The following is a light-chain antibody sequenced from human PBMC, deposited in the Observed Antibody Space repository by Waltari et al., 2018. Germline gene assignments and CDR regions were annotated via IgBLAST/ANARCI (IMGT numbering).Light chain of an antibody. Sequence: IQLTQSPSSLSASIGDRVTITCRASQGIGSALAWYQQKPGKPTRLLIYDASSLEGGVPSRFSGSGSGTDFTLSISSLQPEDFATYSCQHLNSYPFTFGTGTTV. V-gene: IGKV1-13*02. CDR3: QHLNSYPFT. CDR2: DAS. J-gene: IGKJ3*01. CDR1: QGIGSA.